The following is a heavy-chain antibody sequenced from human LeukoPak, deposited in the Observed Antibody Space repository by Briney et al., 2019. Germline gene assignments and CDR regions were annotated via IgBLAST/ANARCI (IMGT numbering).Heavy chain of an antibody. J-gene: IGHJ4*02. Sequence: GRSLRLSCAASGFTVSINYMSWVRQAPGKGLEWVSVIYSGGNTYYADSVKGRFTISRDNSKNTLYLQMNSLRAEDTAVYYCARDGGSGYYFVWGQGTLVTVSS. CDR3: ARDGGSGYYFV. CDR1: GFTVSINY. V-gene: IGHV3-66*01. D-gene: IGHD3-22*01. CDR2: IYSGGNT.